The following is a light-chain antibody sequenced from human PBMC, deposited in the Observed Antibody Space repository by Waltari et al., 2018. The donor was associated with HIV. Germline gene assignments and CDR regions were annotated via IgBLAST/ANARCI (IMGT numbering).Light chain of an antibody. Sequence: AIQMTQSPSSLSTSVGDRVTITCRASQDIRNDLGWYQQKPGKAPKLLISAASSLRSGVPFRFSGSGSGTNFTLTISGLRPEDFATYYCLQDYNSPYTFGQGTKVEIK. J-gene: IGKJ2*01. V-gene: IGKV1-6*02. CDR1: QDIRND. CDR2: AAS. CDR3: LQDYNSPYT.